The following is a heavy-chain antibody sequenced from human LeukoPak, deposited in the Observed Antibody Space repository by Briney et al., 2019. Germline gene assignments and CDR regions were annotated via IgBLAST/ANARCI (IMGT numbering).Heavy chain of an antibody. J-gene: IGHJ4*02. CDR2: INHSGST. V-gene: IGHV4-34*08. Sequence: GSLRLSCAASGFTFSSYSMNWVRQPPGKGLEWIGEINHSGSTNYNPSLKSRVTISVDTSKNQFSLKLSSVAAADTAVYYCAFGTYGGQGTLVTVSS. D-gene: IGHD3-16*01. CDR3: AFGTY. CDR1: GFTFSSYS.